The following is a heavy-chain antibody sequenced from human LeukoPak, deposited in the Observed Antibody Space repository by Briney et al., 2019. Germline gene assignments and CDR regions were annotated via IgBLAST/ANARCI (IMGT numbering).Heavy chain of an antibody. J-gene: IGHJ5*02. CDR1: GGSISNTNW. CDR3: AREDAGWFDP. Sequence: KTSETLSLTCGVSGGSISNTNWWSWVRQPPGQGLEWIGEISLTGLTHYNPSLESRVTVSLDKSKNQLSLNLTSVTAADTAVYYCAREDAGWFDPWGQGTLVTVSS. CDR2: ISLTGLT. V-gene: IGHV4-4*02.